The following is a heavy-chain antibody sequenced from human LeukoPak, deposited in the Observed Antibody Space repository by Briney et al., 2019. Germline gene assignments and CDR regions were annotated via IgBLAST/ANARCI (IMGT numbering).Heavy chain of an antibody. D-gene: IGHD3-10*01. CDR3: ARDVAGSGSL. CDR2: INEHGSIT. V-gene: IGHV3-74*01. J-gene: IGHJ4*02. CDR1: GLTFSSYW. Sequence: GGSLRLSCAAFGLTFSSYWMHWVRQVPGKGLVWVARINEHGSITDYADSVKDRFTVSRDNAWNTLYLQMNSLRAEDTAVYYCARDVAGSGSLWGQGTLITVSS.